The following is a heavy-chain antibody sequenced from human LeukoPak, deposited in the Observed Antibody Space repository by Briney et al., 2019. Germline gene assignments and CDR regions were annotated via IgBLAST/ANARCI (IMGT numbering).Heavy chain of an antibody. D-gene: IGHD4-17*01. J-gene: IGHJ4*02. V-gene: IGHV3-48*04. CDR1: GFTFDNYN. CDR3: AREGFSTVTSDY. CDR2: ISHDSVVI. Sequence: GGSLRLSCAVSGFTFDNYNMNWVRQAPGKGLEWVSYISHDSVVIYYTDSVKGRFTVSRDNVNNLLYLQMSRLTVDDAAVYYCAREGFSTVTSDYWGQGTLVTVSS.